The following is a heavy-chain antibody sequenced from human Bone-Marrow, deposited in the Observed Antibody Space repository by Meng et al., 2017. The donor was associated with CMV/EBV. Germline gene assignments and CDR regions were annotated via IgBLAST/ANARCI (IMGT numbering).Heavy chain of an antibody. CDR2: IIPIFGTA. CDR1: GGTFSSYA. CDR3: ARQGGGGDCYNY. Sequence: SCKASGGTFSSYASSWVRQAPGQGLEWMGGIIPIFGTANYAQKFQGRVTITTDESTSTAYMERSSLRSEDTAVYYCARQGGGGDCYNYWGQGTLVTVSS. V-gene: IGHV1-69*05. J-gene: IGHJ4*02. D-gene: IGHD2-21*01.